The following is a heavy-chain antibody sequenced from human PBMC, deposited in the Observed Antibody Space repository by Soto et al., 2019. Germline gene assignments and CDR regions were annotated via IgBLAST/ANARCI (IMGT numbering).Heavy chain of an antibody. D-gene: IGHD3-16*02. Sequence: SGPSCEPTQTLTLTCTFSGFSLTTKGVGVGWIRQPPGKALEWLAIIYWDDDRRYSPSLNSRLAITKDTSRNQVVLRMTTLDPVDTATYYCAHLTLTFGGVIGLDAFDIWGQGTMVTVSS. CDR1: GFSLTTKGVG. J-gene: IGHJ3*02. V-gene: IGHV2-5*02. CDR3: AHLTLTFGGVIGLDAFDI. CDR2: IYWDDDR.